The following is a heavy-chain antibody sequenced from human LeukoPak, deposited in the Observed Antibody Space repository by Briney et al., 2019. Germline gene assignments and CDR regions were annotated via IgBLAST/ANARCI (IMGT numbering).Heavy chain of an antibody. CDR1: GHTFNGYY. D-gene: IGHD2-21*02. J-gene: IGHJ6*02. CDR3: ARTGSACGGDCYDYYYYYGMDV. CDR2: INPNSGCT. V-gene: IGHV1-2*02. Sequence: AAVKVSRKASGHTFNGYYMHWVRQAPGQGLEWMGWINPNSGCTNYAQKFQGRVTMTRDTSISTAYMELSRLRSDDTAVYYCARTGSACGGDCYDYYYYYGMDVWGQGTTVTVSS.